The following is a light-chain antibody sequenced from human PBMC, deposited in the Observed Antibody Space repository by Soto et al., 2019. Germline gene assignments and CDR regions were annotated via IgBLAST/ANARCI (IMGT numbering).Light chain of an antibody. Sequence: DIQMTQSPSSLSASVGDRVTITCRASQSISTWLAWYQQKPGKAPKLLIYDASGLESGVPSRFSGSGSGTEFTLTLSSLQPDDFATYYCQQYSSYRTFGQGTKVDIK. J-gene: IGKJ1*01. CDR3: QQYSSYRT. CDR2: DAS. CDR1: QSISTW. V-gene: IGKV1-5*01.